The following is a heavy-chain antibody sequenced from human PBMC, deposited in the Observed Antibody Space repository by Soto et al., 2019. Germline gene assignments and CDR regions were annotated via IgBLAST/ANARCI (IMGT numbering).Heavy chain of an antibody. V-gene: IGHV3-49*03. D-gene: IGHD3-10*01. CDR3: TSSQYYYGSGNNYYYGMDV. CDR2: IRSKAYGGTT. CDR1: GFTFGDYA. Sequence: GGSLRLSCTASGFTFGDYAMSWFRQAPGKGLEWVGFIRSKAYGGTTEYAASMKGRFTISRDDSKSIAYLQMNSLKTEDTAVYYCTSSQYYYGSGNNYYYGMDVWGQGTTVTVSS. J-gene: IGHJ6*02.